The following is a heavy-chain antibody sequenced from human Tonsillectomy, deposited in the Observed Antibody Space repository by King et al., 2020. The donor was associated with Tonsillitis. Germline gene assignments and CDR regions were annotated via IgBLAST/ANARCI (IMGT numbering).Heavy chain of an antibody. V-gene: IGHV4-38-2*01. CDR3: ATGEQWLARTDY. CDR1: GYSISSGYY. CDR2: IYHSGST. J-gene: IGHJ4*02. D-gene: IGHD6-19*01. Sequence: QVQLQESGPGLVKPSETLSLTCAVSGYSISSGYYWGWIRQPPGKGLEWIGTIYHSGSTYYNPSLKSRVTKSVDTSKNQFSLKLRSVTAADTAVYYCATGEQWLARTDYWGQGTLVTVSS.